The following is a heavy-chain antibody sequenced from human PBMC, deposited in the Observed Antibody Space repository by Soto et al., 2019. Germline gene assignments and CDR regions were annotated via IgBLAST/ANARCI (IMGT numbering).Heavy chain of an antibody. J-gene: IGHJ3*02. D-gene: IGHD2-21*02. V-gene: IGHV3-74*01. CDR3: ARRLTHAFDI. Sequence: EVQLVESGGGLVQPGGSLRLSCAASGFTFSSYWMHWVRQAPGRGLVWVSRINGDGSDTTYADSVKGRFTISRDNAKNTLYLQMSSLRAEDTAVYYCARRLTHAFDIWGQGTMVTVSS. CDR2: INGDGSDT. CDR1: GFTFSSYW.